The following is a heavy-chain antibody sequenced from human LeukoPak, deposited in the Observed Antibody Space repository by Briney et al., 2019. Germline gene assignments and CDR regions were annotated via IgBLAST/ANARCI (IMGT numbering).Heavy chain of an antibody. CDR2: IYYSGST. J-gene: IGHJ4*02. Sequence: SETLSLTCTVSGGSISSYYWSWIRQPPGKGLEWIGYIYYSGSTNYNPSLKSRVTISVDTSKNQFSLKMSSVTAANTAVYYCARDRAHFGYWDQGTLVTVSS. V-gene: IGHV4-59*01. CDR3: ARDRAHFGY. CDR1: GGSISSYY.